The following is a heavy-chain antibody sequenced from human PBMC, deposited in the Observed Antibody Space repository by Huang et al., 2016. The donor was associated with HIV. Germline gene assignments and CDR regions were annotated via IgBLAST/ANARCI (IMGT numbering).Heavy chain of an antibody. CDR1: GGSVNSGDYY. CDR3: ARLPFDYVWGTQRQTALDELDV. CDR2: VFYGGNT. V-gene: IGHV4-39*01. D-gene: IGHD3-16*01. J-gene: IGHJ3*01. Sequence: QLQLQESGPGLVRPSETLSLTCSVSGGSVNSGDYYWGWIRQPPGKGLEWIASVFYGGNTFYDPARKSRGSMSVDTSKKRFSLKLSSVTAADTAVYFCARLPFDYVWGTQRQTALDELDVWGQGTMVTVSS.